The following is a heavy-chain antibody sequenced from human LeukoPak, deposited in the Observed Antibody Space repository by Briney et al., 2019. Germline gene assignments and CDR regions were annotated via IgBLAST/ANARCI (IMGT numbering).Heavy chain of an antibody. CDR1: GVSISSSNW. Sequence: SGTLSLTCAVSGVSISSSNWWSWVRQPPGRGLEWIGEIYHSGTTNYNPSLKSRATISVDKSKNQFSLNLTSVTAADTAVYYCARVKYYGSGTYVFDYWGQGTLVTVSS. J-gene: IGHJ4*02. CDR2: IYHSGTT. CDR3: ARVKYYGSGTYVFDY. D-gene: IGHD3-10*01. V-gene: IGHV4-4*02.